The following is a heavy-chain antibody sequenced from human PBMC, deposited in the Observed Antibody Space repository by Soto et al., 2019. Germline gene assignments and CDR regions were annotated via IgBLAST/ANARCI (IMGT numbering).Heavy chain of an antibody. J-gene: IGHJ4*02. Sequence: QVQLQESGPGLVKPSQTLSLTCTVTGGTISCGGFYWSWIRQHPGKGLEWIGYIFYRGSTYYNPSLKRRVTISVDTSKNQFSLQLSSVTAADTAVYYCERDYYYDARGGYFDYWGQETLVTVSS. V-gene: IGHV4-31*03. D-gene: IGHD3-16*01. CDR3: ERDYYYDARGGYFDY. CDR1: GGTISCGGFY. CDR2: IFYRGST.